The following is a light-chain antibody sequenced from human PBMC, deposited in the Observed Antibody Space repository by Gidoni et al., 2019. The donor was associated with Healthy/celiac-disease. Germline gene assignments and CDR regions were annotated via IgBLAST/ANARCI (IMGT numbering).Light chain of an antibody. J-gene: IGLJ2*01. V-gene: IGLV1-40*01. Sequence: QSVLTQPPSVSEAPGQRVTISCTGSSPNIGAGYDVQWYQQLPGTAPKLLIYGNSNRPSGVPDRFSGSKSGTSASLAITGLQAEDEADYYCQSYDSSLSVVFGGGTKLTVL. CDR2: GNS. CDR1: SPNIGAGYD. CDR3: QSYDSSLSVV.